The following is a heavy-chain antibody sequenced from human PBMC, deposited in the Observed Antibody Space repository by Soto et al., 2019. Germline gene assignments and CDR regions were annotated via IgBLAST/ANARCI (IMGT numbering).Heavy chain of an antibody. V-gene: IGHV5-10-1*01. D-gene: IGHD2-21*01. Sequence: GESLKISCKGSGYSFTSYWISWVRQMPGKGLEWMGRIDPSDSYTNYSPSFQGHVTISADKSISNAYLQWSSLKASDTAMYYCARAAHSVVVNVSYKYCGMDVWGQGTTVTVSS. CDR1: GYSFTSYW. CDR2: IDPSDSYT. CDR3: ARAAHSVVVNVSYKYCGMDV. J-gene: IGHJ6*02.